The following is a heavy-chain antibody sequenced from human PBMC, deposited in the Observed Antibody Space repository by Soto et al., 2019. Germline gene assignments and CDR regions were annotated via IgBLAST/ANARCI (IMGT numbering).Heavy chain of an antibody. Sequence: SETLSLTCTVSGGSISSYYWSWIRQPAGKGLEWIGRIYTSGSTYYNPSLKSRVTISVDTSKNQFSLKLSSVTAADTAVYYCARRGPKNWFDPWGQGTLVTVSS. CDR3: ARRGPKNWFDP. V-gene: IGHV4-4*07. J-gene: IGHJ5*02. CDR2: IYTSGST. CDR1: GGSISSYY.